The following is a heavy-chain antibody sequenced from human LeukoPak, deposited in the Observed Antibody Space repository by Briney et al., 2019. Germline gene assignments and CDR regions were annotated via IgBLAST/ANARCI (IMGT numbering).Heavy chain of an antibody. CDR2: INTYNGNT. CDR3: ARDLVDGVGAPGAY. V-gene: IGHV1-18*01. CDR1: GYTFTSYG. J-gene: IGHJ4*02. D-gene: IGHD1-26*01. Sequence: ASVKVSCKASGYTFTSYGISWVRQAPGQGLEWMGWINTYNGNTNYAQNLQGRVTITTDTSTSTAYMELRSLRSDDTAVFYRARDLVDGVGAPGAYWGQGALVTVSS.